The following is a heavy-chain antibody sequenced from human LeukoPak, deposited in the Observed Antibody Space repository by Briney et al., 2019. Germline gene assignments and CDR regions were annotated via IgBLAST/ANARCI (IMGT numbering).Heavy chain of an antibody. CDR1: GFTFSSYW. CDR3: ARERAAAGNWFDP. D-gene: IGHD6-13*01. V-gene: IGHV3-7*01. J-gene: IGHJ5*02. CDR2: INQDGSEK. Sequence: GGSLRLSCAASGFTFSSYWMSWVRQAPGKGLEWVANINQDGSEKYYVDSAKGRFTISGDNAKNSLYLQMSSLRAEDTAVYYCARERAAAGNWFDPWGQGTLVTVSS.